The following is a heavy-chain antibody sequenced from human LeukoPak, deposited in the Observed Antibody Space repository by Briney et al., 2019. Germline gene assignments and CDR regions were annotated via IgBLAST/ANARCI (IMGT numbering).Heavy chain of an antibody. D-gene: IGHD3-22*01. CDR2: ISYDGSNK. CDR3: AKDLYYYDSSGYFDY. V-gene: IGHV3-30*18. J-gene: IGHJ4*02. Sequence: GGSLRLSCAASGFTFSSYGMHWVRQAPGKGLEWVAVISYDGSNKYYADSVKGRFTISRDNSKNTQYLQMNSLRAEDTAVYYCAKDLYYYDSSGYFDYWGQGTLVTVSS. CDR1: GFTFSSYG.